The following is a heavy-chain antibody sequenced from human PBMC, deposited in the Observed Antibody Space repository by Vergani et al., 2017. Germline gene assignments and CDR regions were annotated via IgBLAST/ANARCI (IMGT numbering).Heavy chain of an antibody. Sequence: VQLVESGGGVVQPGRSLRLSCAASGFTFSSYEMNWVRQAPGKGLEWVSYISSSGSTIYYADSVKGRFTISRDNAKNSLYLQMNSLRAEYTAVYYCARVSGVPAAQTDAFDIWGQGTMVTVSS. V-gene: IGHV3-48*03. D-gene: IGHD2-2*01. CDR1: GFTFSSYE. CDR2: ISSSGSTI. CDR3: ARVSGVPAAQTDAFDI. J-gene: IGHJ3*02.